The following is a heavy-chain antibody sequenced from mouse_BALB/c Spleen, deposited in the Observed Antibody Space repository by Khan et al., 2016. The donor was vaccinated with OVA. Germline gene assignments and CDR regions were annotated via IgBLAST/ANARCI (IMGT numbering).Heavy chain of an antibody. Sequence: EVQLQESGPGLVKPSQSLSLTCTVTGYSITSDYAWNWIRQFPGNKLEWMGYISYSGNTKYNPSLKSRISITRDTSTNQFFLQLNSVTTEDKATYYCARIYGGDFDYWGQGTTLTVSS. J-gene: IGHJ2*01. D-gene: IGHD1-1*01. CDR3: ARIYGGDFDY. CDR1: GYSITSDYA. CDR2: ISYSGNT. V-gene: IGHV3-2*02.